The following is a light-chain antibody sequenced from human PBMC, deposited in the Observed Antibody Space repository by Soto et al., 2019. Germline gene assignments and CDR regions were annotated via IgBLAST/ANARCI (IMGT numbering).Light chain of an antibody. J-gene: IGKJ4*01. V-gene: IGKV1-33*01. Sequence: DIQMTQSPSSLSASVGDRVTITCQASQDISNYLNWYQQKPGKAPKLLIYDASNLEKGVPSRFSGSGSGTDFTLTIRSLQPEDIATYYCQQYDNLPLTFGGGTKVEIK. CDR2: DAS. CDR1: QDISNY. CDR3: QQYDNLPLT.